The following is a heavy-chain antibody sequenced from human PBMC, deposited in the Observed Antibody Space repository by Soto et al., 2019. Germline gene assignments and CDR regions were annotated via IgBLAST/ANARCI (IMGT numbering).Heavy chain of an antibody. Sequence: SETLSLTCTVSGGSISSGGYYWSWIRQPPGKGLEWIGYIYYSGSTYYNPSLKSRVTISVDTSKNQFSLKLSSVTAADTAVYYYARDYCSSTGGMNYYYYGMDVWGQGTTVTVSS. CDR2: IYYSGST. CDR1: GGSISSGGYY. CDR3: ARDYCSSTGGMNYYYYGMDV. D-gene: IGHD2-2*01. V-gene: IGHV4-30-4*01. J-gene: IGHJ6*02.